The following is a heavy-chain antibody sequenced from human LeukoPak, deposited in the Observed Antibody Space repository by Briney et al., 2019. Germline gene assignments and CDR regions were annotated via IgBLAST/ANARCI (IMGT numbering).Heavy chain of an antibody. CDR1: GFTFSSYA. D-gene: IGHD6-19*01. CDR3: ARNQWLDY. J-gene: IGHJ4*02. V-gene: IGHV3-7*01. Sequence: PGGSLRLSCAASGFTFSSYAMSWVRQAPGRGLEWVANIKQDGSERYYVDSVKGRFTISRDNAKNSLYLQMNSLKAEDTALYYCARNQWLDYWGQGTLVTVSS. CDR2: IKQDGSER.